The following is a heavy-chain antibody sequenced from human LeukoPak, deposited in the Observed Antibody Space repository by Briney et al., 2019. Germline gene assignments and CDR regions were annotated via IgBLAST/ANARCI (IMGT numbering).Heavy chain of an antibody. D-gene: IGHD5-12*01. CDR1: GFALSTYW. CDR2: ISGDGSRT. V-gene: IGHV3-74*01. J-gene: IGHJ4*02. Sequence: GGSLRLSCVASGFALSTYWMDWVRQAPGKGPVWISRISGDGSRTSYADSVKGRFTIFRDSAKNTLYLQMNSLRAEDTAVYYCGRNRGYDALDYWGQGTLVTVSS. CDR3: GRNRGYDALDY.